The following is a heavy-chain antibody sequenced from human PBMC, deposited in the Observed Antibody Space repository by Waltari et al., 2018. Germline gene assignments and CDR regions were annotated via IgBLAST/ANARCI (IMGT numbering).Heavy chain of an antibody. CDR2: ISGRGGST. V-gene: IGHV3-23*01. Sequence: EVQLLESGGGLVQPGGSLRLSCAASGFTFSSYAMSWVRQAPGKGLEWVSAISGRGGSTDDADSVKGRFTISRDNSKNTLYLQMNSLRAEDTAVYYCAKDGDYGGNWFDPWGQGTLVTVSS. D-gene: IGHD4-17*01. CDR3: AKDGDYGGNWFDP. J-gene: IGHJ5*02. CDR1: GFTFSSYA.